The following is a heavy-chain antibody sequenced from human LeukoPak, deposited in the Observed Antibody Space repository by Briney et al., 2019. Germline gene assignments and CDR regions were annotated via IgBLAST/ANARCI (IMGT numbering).Heavy chain of an antibody. Sequence: GGSLRLSCAASGFTFSIYAMSWVRQAPGKGLEWVSGISGSSSHTLDADSVRGRFIISRDNTRNTLYLHMNSLGAEDTALYYCAKEGDYSNAAPEWGFDSWGQGALVTVSS. V-gene: IGHV3-23*01. CDR3: AKEGDYSNAAPEWGFDS. D-gene: IGHD4-17*01. J-gene: IGHJ4*02. CDR1: GFTFSIYA. CDR2: ISGSSSHT.